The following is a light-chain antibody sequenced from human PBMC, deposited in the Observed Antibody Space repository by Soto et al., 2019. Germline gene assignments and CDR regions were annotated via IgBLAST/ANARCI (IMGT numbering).Light chain of an antibody. CDR1: QSLLHITGETF. CDR2: EVS. V-gene: IGKV2D-29*02. Sequence: VLMTQPPLSLSVTPGQPASISCKSSQSLLHITGETFLFWYLQKPGQSPQLLIYEVSTRVSGVPDRFSGSGSGTDFTLEISRVETDDVGIYYCMQSTQLPPTFGQGTRLETK. J-gene: IGKJ5*01. CDR3: MQSTQLPPT.